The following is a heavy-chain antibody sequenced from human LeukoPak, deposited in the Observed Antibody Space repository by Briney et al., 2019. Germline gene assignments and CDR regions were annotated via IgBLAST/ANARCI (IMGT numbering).Heavy chain of an antibody. Sequence: GGSLRLSCAASGFTFSSYSMNWVRQAPGKGLEWVSSISSSSSYIYYADSVRGRFTISRDNAKNSLYLQMNSLRAEDTAVYYCARGGSVVFDYWGQGTLVTVSS. V-gene: IGHV3-21*01. J-gene: IGHJ4*02. CDR3: ARGGSVVFDY. CDR2: ISSSSSYI. CDR1: GFTFSSYS. D-gene: IGHD3-10*01.